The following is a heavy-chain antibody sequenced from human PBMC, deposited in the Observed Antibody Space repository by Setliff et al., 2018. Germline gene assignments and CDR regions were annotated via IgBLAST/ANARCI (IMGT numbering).Heavy chain of an antibody. CDR3: TRARDIAPTYYYMDV. CDR1: GFTFSTYG. D-gene: IGHD5-12*01. CDR2: IWYDGSNK. V-gene: IGHV3-33*01. Sequence: HPGGSLRLSCAASGFTFSTYGMHWVRQAPGKGLEWVAYIWYDGSNKYYVDSVKGRFTVSRDNSKDTLYLQMNSLRAEDTAVYYCTRARDIAPTYYYMDVWGKGTTVTVSS. J-gene: IGHJ6*03.